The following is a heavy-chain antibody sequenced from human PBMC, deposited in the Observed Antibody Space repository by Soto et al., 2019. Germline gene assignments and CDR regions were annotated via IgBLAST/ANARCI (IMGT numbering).Heavy chain of an antibody. CDR1: GFTFSSYG. D-gene: IGHD2-8*01. CDR3: ARDPLVYAMPRFDY. J-gene: IGHJ4*02. V-gene: IGHV3-33*01. Sequence: PGGSLRLSCAASGFTFSSYGMHWVRQAPGKGLEWVAVIWYDGSNKYYADSVKGRFTISRDNSKNALYLQMNSLRAEDTAVYYCARDPLVYAMPRFDYWGQGTLVTVSS. CDR2: IWYDGSNK.